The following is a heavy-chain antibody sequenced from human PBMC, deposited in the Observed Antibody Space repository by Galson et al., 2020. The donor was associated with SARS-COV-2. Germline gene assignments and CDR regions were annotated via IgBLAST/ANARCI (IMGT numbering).Heavy chain of an antibody. CDR3: ARDTSYEGFDI. CDR2: IYHSGAT. V-gene: IGHV4-38-2*02. Sequence: SETLSLTCSVSGYSISSGYYCGWIRQAPGKGLECIGIIYHSGATYYNPSLNSRVTLSVDTSKNRFSLSLSSVTAADTAVYYCARDTSYEGFDIWGRGTMVTVSS. J-gene: IGHJ3*02. D-gene: IGHD3-3*01. CDR1: GYSISSGYY.